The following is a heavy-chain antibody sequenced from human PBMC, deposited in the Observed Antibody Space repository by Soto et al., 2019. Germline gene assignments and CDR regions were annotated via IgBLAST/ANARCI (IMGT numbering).Heavy chain of an antibody. J-gene: IGHJ4*02. CDR2: ISSSSSYT. V-gene: IGHV3-11*06. CDR1: GVTFSDLD. Sequence: GFLRVPLGVAGVTFSDLDRSWIRQTPRKALEWVSYISSSSSYTNYADSVKGRFTISRDNAKNSLYLQMNSLRAEDTAVYYCARDASLDSSSTSCYFDYWGQGTLVTAPQ. D-gene: IGHD2-2*01. CDR3: ARDASLDSSSTSCYFDY.